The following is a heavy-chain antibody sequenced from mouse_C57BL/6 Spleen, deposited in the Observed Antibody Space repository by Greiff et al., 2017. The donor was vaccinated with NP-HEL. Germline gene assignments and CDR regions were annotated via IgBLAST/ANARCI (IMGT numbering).Heavy chain of an antibody. V-gene: IGHV1-64*01. CDR1: GYTFTSYW. CDR3: ARDDYGPPFDY. J-gene: IGHJ2*01. CDR2: IHPNSGST. D-gene: IGHD2-4*01. Sequence: VKLQQPGAELVKPGDSVKLSCKASGYTFTSYWMHWVKQRPGQGLEWIGMIHPNSGSTNYNEKFKSKATLTVDKSSSTAYMQLRSLTSEDSAVYYCARDDYGPPFDYWGQGTTLTVSS.